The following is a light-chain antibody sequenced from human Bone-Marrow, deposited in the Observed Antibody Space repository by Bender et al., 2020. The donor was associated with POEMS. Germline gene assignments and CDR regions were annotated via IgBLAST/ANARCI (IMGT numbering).Light chain of an antibody. V-gene: IGLV3-1*01. CDR3: SSWDDSLSGWV. CDR2: QDT. CDR1: KLGDKF. Sequence: SYELTQPPSVSVSPGQTANIPCSGDKLGDKFVCWYQQKPGQSPMLVIYQDTKRPSGIPARFSGSKSGTSASLAISDIQSEDEGDYYCSSWDDSLSGWVFGGGTKLTVL. J-gene: IGLJ3*02.